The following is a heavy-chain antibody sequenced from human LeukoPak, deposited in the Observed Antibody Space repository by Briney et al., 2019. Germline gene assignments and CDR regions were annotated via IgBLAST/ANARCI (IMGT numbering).Heavy chain of an antibody. CDR1: GFTFSNAW. CDR3: TTRGYSGYELVDY. Sequence: RPGGSLRFSCAASGFTFSNAWMSGVRQAPGKGLEWVGRIKSKTDGGTTDYAAPVKGRFTISRDDSKNTVYLQMNSLKTEDTAVYHCTTRGYSGYELVDYWGQGTLVTVSS. J-gene: IGHJ4*02. CDR2: IKSKTDGGTT. D-gene: IGHD5-12*01. V-gene: IGHV3-15*01.